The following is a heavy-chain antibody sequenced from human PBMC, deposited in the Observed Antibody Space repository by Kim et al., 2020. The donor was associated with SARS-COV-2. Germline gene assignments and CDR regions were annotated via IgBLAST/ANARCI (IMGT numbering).Heavy chain of an antibody. Sequence: SVKSRITINPDTSKNQFSLQLNSVTPEDTAVYYCARDEEVAGYYYYGMDVWGQGTTVTVSS. V-gene: IGHV6-1*01. CDR3: ARDEEVAGYYYYGMDV. J-gene: IGHJ6*02. D-gene: IGHD6-19*01.